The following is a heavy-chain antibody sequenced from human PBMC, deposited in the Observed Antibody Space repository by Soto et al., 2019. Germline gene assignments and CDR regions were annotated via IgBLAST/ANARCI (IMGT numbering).Heavy chain of an antibody. J-gene: IGHJ6*03. CDR3: ARGSRGYSYGPPDYYYYYMDV. CDR2: INPNSGGT. Sequence: ASVKVSCKASGYTFTGYYMHWVRQAPGQGLEWMGWINPNSGGTNYAQKFQGWVTMTRDTSISTAYMELSRLRSDDTAVYYCARGSRGYSYGPPDYYYYYMDVWGKGTTVTVSS. V-gene: IGHV1-2*04. D-gene: IGHD5-18*01. CDR1: GYTFTGYY.